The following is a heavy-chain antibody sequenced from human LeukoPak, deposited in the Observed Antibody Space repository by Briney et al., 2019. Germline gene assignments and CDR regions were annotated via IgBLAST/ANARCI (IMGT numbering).Heavy chain of an antibody. Sequence: ASVTVSCKASGGTFSSYAISWVRQAPGQGLEWMGGIILIFDTANYAQKFKGRLTITADKSTSTAYMELSSLRSEDTAVYYCAREPTVWFGELLTPFDYWGQGTLVTVSS. CDR2: IILIFDTA. J-gene: IGHJ4*02. D-gene: IGHD3-10*01. CDR3: AREPTVWFGELLTPFDY. V-gene: IGHV1-69*06. CDR1: GGTFSSYA.